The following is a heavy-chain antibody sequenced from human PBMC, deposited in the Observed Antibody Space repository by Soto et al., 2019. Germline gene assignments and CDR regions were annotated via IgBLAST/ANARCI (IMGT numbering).Heavy chain of an antibody. D-gene: IGHD5-18*01. CDR2: IYSGGST. CDR1: GFTVSSNY. V-gene: IGHV3-53*04. Sequence: EVQLVESGGGLVQPGGSLRLSCAASGFTVSSNYMSWVRQAPGKGLEWVSVIYSGGSTYYADSVKGRFTISRHNSKNTLYLQMNSLRAEDTAVYYCLTINSYGPPGSGYYYGMDVWGQWTTVTVSS. J-gene: IGHJ6*02. CDR3: LTINSYGPPGSGYYYGMDV.